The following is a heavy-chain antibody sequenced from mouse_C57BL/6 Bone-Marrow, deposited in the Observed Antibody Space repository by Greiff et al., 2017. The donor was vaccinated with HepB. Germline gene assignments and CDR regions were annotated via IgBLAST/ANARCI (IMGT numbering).Heavy chain of an antibody. Sequence: QVQLKESGAELARPGASVKLSCKASGYTFTSYGISWVKQRTGQGLEWIGEIYPRSGNTYYNEKFKGKATLTADKSSSTAYMELRSLTSEDSAVYFCATTVVDCWYFDVWGTGTTVTVSS. CDR1: GYTFTSYG. CDR2: IYPRSGNT. CDR3: ATTVVDCWYFDV. J-gene: IGHJ1*03. V-gene: IGHV1-81*01. D-gene: IGHD1-1*01.